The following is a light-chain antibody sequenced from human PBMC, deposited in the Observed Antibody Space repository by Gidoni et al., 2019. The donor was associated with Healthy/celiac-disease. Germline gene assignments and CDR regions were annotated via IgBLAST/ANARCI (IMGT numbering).Light chain of an antibody. CDR1: QSVSSY. Sequence: EIVLTQSAATMSLSPGERATLSCRASQSVSSYLAWYQQKPGQAPRLLIYDASNRDTGIPARFSCSVSRTDFTLTISSLEPEDFAVYYCQQRSNWPLSWTFGQGTKVEIK. J-gene: IGKJ1*01. V-gene: IGKV3-11*01. CDR3: QQRSNWPLSWT. CDR2: DAS.